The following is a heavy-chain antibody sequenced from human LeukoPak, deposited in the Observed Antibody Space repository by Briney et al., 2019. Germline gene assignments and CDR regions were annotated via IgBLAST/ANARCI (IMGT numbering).Heavy chain of an antibody. J-gene: IGHJ4*02. CDR2: IWYDGSNK. Sequence: GGSLRLSCAASGFTFSSYGMHWVRQAPGEGLEWVAVIWYDGSNKYYADSVKGRFTISRDNSKNTLYLQMNSLRAEDTAVYYCARDASAGTLDYWGQGTLVTVSS. V-gene: IGHV3-33*01. D-gene: IGHD6-13*01. CDR3: ARDASAGTLDY. CDR1: GFTFSSYG.